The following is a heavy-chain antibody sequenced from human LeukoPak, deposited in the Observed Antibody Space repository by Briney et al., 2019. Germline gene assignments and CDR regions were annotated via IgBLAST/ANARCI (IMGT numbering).Heavy chain of an antibody. CDR1: GYSFTSYW. CDR2: IFPGDSDT. J-gene: IGHJ4*02. D-gene: IGHD3-22*01. Sequence: KDGESLKISCKGSGYSFTSYWIGWVRQKPGKGLEWMGIIFPGDSDTRYSPSFQGQVTISANKSISTAYLQWSSLKASDTAMYYCARRLTYDSRAYYCLDYWGQGTLVTASS. CDR3: ARRLTYDSRAYYCLDY. V-gene: IGHV5-51*01.